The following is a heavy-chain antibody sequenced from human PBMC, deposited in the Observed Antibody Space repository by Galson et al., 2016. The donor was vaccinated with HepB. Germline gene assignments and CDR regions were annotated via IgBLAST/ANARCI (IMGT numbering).Heavy chain of an antibody. CDR1: GLTFSRFW. CDR3: ARGEEEAAMEPFDY. J-gene: IGHJ4*02. V-gene: IGHV3-7*01. Sequence: SLRLSCAVSGLTFSRFWMSWVRQAPGKGPEWVASINEDGTEKYHVDSATGRFTISRDNSRDTLYLQMDSLRAEDTAVYYCARGEEEAAMEPFDYWGQGTLVTVSS. CDR2: INEDGTEK. D-gene: IGHD5-18*01.